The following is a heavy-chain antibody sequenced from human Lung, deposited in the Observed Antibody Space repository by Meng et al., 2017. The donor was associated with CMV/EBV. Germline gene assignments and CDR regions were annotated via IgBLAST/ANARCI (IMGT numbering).Heavy chain of an antibody. J-gene: IGHJ4*03. D-gene: IGHD7-27*01. CDR2: IHYDTGET. CDR1: GHTFAGHY. Sequence: SCKTSGHTFAGHYLHWLRQAPGQGLEWMAWIHYDTGETNYAQNFHGRVTVTRDTSITTVYMELRSLRPDDTAMYYCARDDNWGPDDWGQGTRVTVSS. CDR3: ARDDNWGPDD. V-gene: IGHV1-2*02.